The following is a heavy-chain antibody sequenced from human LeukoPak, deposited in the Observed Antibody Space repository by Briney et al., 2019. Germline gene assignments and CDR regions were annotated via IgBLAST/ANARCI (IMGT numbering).Heavy chain of an antibody. Sequence: GGSLRLSCAASGFTFSSYSMNWVRQAPGKGLEWVSYISSSSSTIYYADSVKGRFTISRDNAKNSLYLQMNSLRAEDTAVYYCARVPEFWSGYYSSGGGMDVWGQGTTVTVSS. V-gene: IGHV3-48*01. J-gene: IGHJ6*02. D-gene: IGHD3-3*01. CDR2: ISSSSSTI. CDR1: GFTFSSYS. CDR3: ARVPEFWSGYYSSGGGMDV.